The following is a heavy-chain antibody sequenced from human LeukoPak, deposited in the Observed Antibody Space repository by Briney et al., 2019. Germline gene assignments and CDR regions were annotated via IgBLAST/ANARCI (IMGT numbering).Heavy chain of an antibody. V-gene: IGHV4-39*01. D-gene: IGHD1-7*01. CDR1: GGSISSSSYY. Sequence: SETLSLTCTVSGGSISSSSYYWGWIRQPPGKGLEWIGSIYYSGSTYYNPSLMSRVTISVDTSKNQFSLKLSSVTAADTAVYYCARLSITGTESGYWGQGTLVTVSS. CDR2: IYYSGST. CDR3: ARLSITGTESGY. J-gene: IGHJ4*02.